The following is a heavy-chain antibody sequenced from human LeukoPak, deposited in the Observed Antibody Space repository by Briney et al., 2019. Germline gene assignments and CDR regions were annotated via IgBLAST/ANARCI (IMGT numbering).Heavy chain of an antibody. D-gene: IGHD5-24*01. V-gene: IGHV3-30*18. Sequence: QPGRSLRLSCAASGFTFSSYGMHWVRQAPGKGLEWVAVISYDGSNKYYADSVKGRFTISRDNSKNTLYLQMNSLRAEDTAVYYCAKESRDGYNYHYYYGMDVWGQGTTVTVSS. CDR2: ISYDGSNK. CDR1: GFTFSSYG. J-gene: IGHJ6*02. CDR3: AKESRDGYNYHYYYGMDV.